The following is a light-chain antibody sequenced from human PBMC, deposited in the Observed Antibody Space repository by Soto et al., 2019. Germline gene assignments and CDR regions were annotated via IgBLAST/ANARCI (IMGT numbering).Light chain of an antibody. V-gene: IGLV2-11*01. CDR1: SSDVGGYNY. J-gene: IGLJ2*01. CDR3: CSYAGSYKEV. Sequence: QSALTQPRSVSGSPGQSVTISCTGTSSDVGGYNYVSWYQQHQGKAPKLMIYDVSKRPSGVPDRFSGSKSGNTASLTISGLQAEDEADYYCCSYAGSYKEVFGGGTKLTVL. CDR2: DVS.